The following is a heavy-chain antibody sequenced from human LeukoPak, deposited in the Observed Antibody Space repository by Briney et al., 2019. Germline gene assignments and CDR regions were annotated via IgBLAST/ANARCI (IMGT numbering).Heavy chain of an antibody. CDR2: ITTSDGNT. CDR3: AKDGGLWVSAHWGDS. Sequence: GGSLRLSCAASGFTFSSYTMSWVRQAPGKGLEWVSTITTSDGNTYYADSVKGRFTVSRDNSKNTLFLRMNSLRAEDTAVYYCAKDGGLWVSAHWGDSWGRGTLVTVSS. V-gene: IGHV3-23*01. J-gene: IGHJ4*02. D-gene: IGHD7-27*01. CDR1: GFTFSSYT.